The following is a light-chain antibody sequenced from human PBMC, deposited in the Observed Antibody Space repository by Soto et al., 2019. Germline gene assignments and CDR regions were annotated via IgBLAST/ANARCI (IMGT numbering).Light chain of an antibody. CDR1: QSVTNNY. CDR3: QQYSTLPHT. J-gene: IGKJ2*01. CDR2: GVS. Sequence: ESVLTQSPGTLSLSPGERATLSCRATQSVTNNYFAWYQQKPGQSPRLLIYGVSSRATDIPDRFSGSGSGTDFTLTISILEPDYFAVSYCQQYSTLPHTFGQGTTLEVK. V-gene: IGKV3-20*01.